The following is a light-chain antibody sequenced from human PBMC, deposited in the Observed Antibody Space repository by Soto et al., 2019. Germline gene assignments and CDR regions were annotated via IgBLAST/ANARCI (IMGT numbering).Light chain of an antibody. CDR2: DAS. CDR1: QSVSSY. CDR3: QQYGSSPS. J-gene: IGKJ4*01. V-gene: IGKV3-20*01. Sequence: EIVLTQSPATLSLSPGERATLSCRASQSVSSYLAWYQQKPGQAPRLLIYDASNRATGISDRFSGSGSGTDFILTISRLEPEDFTVYYCQQYGSSPSFGGGTKVDI.